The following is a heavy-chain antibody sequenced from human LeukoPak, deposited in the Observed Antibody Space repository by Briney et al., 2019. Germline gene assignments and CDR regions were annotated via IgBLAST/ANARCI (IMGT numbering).Heavy chain of an antibody. Sequence: GGSLRLSCAASGFTFSSYAMSWVRQAPGKGLEWVSAISGSGGSTYYADSVKGRFTISRDNAKNTLYLQMNSLRAEDTAVYYCAKDYCSSTSCSRGGSWFDPWGQGTLVTVSS. CDR3: AKDYCSSTSCSRGGSWFDP. D-gene: IGHD2-2*01. J-gene: IGHJ5*02. CDR1: GFTFSSYA. V-gene: IGHV3-23*01. CDR2: ISGSGGST.